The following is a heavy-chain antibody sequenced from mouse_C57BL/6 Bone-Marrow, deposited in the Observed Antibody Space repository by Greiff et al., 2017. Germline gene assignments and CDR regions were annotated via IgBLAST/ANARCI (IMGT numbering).Heavy chain of an antibody. CDR1: GYTFTGYW. D-gene: IGHD1-1*02. CDR2: ILPGSGSN. Sequence: QVQLQQSGAELMKPGASVKLSCKASGYTFTGYWIEWVKQRPGHGLEWIGEILPGSGSNNYNEKFKGKATFTADTSSNTAYMQLSSLTTEDSAVCDSAKKVLSYLHYWGQGTTVTVSS. V-gene: IGHV1-9*01. J-gene: IGHJ4*01. CDR3: AKKVLSYLHY.